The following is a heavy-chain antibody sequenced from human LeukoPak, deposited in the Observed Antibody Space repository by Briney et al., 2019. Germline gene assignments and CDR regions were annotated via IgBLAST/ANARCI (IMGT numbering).Heavy chain of an antibody. J-gene: IGHJ3*02. D-gene: IGHD3-10*01. CDR3: ARVFNYYGSGSYLVAHDAFDI. CDR2: INPNSGGT. CDR1: GGTFRNYG. V-gene: IGHV1-2*02. Sequence: GSSVKVSCKTSGGTFRNYGFTWVRQAPGQGLEWMGWINPNSGGTNYAQKFQGRVTMTRDTSISTAYMELSRLRSDDTAVYYCARVFNYYGSGSYLVAHDAFDIWGQGTMATVSS.